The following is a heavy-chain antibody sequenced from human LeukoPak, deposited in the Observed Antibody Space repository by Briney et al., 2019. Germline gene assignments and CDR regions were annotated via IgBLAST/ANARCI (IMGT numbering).Heavy chain of an antibody. J-gene: IGHJ3*02. D-gene: IGHD5-12*01. Sequence: GGSLRLACAASVFTFSSYAMNWVRQAPDKGLEWVTHIRYDGTNKYYADSVKGRFTISRDNSKNTLYLQMNSLRAEDTAVYYCAKAQLTSYGYSGYNMGDAFDIWGQGTMVTVSS. CDR3: AKAQLTSYGYSGYNMGDAFDI. V-gene: IGHV3-30*02. CDR1: VFTFSSYA. CDR2: IRYDGTNK.